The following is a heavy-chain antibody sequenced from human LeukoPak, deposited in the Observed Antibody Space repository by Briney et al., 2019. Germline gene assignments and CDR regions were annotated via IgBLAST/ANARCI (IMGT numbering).Heavy chain of an antibody. CDR2: IYPGGDT. Sequence: PGGSLRLSCAASGFTVSSTYMSWVRQAPGKGLEWVSVIYPGGDTYHADSVKGRFTISRDNFKATLYLQMNSLRAEDTAVYYCARLIYYDIYVFDIWGQGTVVTVSS. V-gene: IGHV3-53*01. CDR1: GFTVSSTY. CDR3: ARLIYYDIYVFDI. J-gene: IGHJ3*02. D-gene: IGHD3-22*01.